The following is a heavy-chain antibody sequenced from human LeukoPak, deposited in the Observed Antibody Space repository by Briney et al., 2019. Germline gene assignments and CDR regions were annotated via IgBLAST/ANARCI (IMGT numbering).Heavy chain of an antibody. D-gene: IGHD5-24*01. CDR2: IYHSGST. CDR1: GYSISSGNY. Sequence: SETLSLTCTVSGYSISSGNYWDWIRQPPGKGLEWIGSIYHSGSTYYNPSLKSRVTISVDTSKNQFSLKLSSVTAADTAVYYCARGRRDGYNLRRYYFDYWGQGTLVTVSS. V-gene: IGHV4-38-2*02. J-gene: IGHJ4*02. CDR3: ARGRRDGYNLRRYYFDY.